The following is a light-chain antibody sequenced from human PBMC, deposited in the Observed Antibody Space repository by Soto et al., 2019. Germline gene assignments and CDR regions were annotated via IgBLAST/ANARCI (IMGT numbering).Light chain of an antibody. CDR2: GAS. V-gene: IGKV3-20*01. CDR1: QSVSSSY. J-gene: IGKJ1*01. Sequence: EIVLTQSPGTLSLSPGERATLSCRASQSVSSSYLAWYQQKPGQAPRLLIYGASSRATGIPDRFSGSGSGTDFTLTISSLEPDDFAVYYCQQYGSSPRTFGQGTKVEI. CDR3: QQYGSSPRT.